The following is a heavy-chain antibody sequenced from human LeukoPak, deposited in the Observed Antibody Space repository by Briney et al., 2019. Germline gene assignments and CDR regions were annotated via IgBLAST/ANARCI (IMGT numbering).Heavy chain of an antibody. CDR3: ARDGGEQQLVPEGYYYGMDV. V-gene: IGHV1-2*04. J-gene: IGHJ6*02. CDR2: INPNSGGT. CDR1: GYTFTGYY. D-gene: IGHD6-13*01. Sequence: ASVKVSCKASGYTFTGYYMHWVRQAPGQGLEWMGWINPNSGGTNYAQKFQGWFTMTRDTSISTAYMELSRLRSDDTAMYYCARDGGEQQLVPEGYYYGMDVWGQGTTVTVSS.